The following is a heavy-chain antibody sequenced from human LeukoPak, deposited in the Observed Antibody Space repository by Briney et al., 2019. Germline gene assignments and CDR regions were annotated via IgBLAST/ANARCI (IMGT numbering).Heavy chain of an antibody. Sequence: GASVKVSCKASRGTFSSYAISWVRQAPGQGLEWMGGIIPIFGTANYAQKFQGRVTITADKSTSTAYMELSSLRSEDTAVYYCASDCGGDCYTSDAFDIWGQGTMVTVSS. CDR3: ASDCGGDCYTSDAFDI. D-gene: IGHD2-21*02. CDR1: RGTFSSYA. CDR2: IIPIFGTA. V-gene: IGHV1-69*06. J-gene: IGHJ3*02.